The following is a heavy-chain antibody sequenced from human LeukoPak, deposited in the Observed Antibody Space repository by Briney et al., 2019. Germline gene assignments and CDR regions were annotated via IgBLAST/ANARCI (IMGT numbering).Heavy chain of an antibody. CDR2: MNPYSANT. CDR3: ARDLDSSSWTYSFDY. D-gene: IGHD6-13*01. Sequence: ASVKVSCKASGYTFTNYDIHWVRQATGQGLEWMGWMNPYSANTGYAQNFQGRITITRNTSISTAYMELSRLRSDDTAVYYCARDLDSSSWTYSFDYWGQGTLVTVSS. J-gene: IGHJ4*02. CDR1: GYTFTNYD. V-gene: IGHV1-8*03.